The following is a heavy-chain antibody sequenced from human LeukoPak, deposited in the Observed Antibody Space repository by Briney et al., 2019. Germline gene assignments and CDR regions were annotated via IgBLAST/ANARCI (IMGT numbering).Heavy chain of an antibody. Sequence: SETLSLTCTVSGGPIFSYYWSWIRQTAGEGLEWIGRLYPGVGTDYNPSLKSRVTMSVDTSKKQFALKLSAVTAADTAVYYCARLKFYDSTGYSPGHYMDVWGKGTTVTVSS. V-gene: IGHV4-4*07. D-gene: IGHD3-22*01. CDR2: LYPGVGT. CDR3: ARLKFYDSTGYSPGHYMDV. CDR1: GGPIFSYY. J-gene: IGHJ6*03.